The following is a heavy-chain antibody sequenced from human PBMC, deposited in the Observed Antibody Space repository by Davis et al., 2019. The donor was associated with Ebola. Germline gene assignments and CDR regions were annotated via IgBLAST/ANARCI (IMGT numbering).Heavy chain of an antibody. CDR1: GFTFSSYA. Sequence: GESLKISCAASGFTFSSYAMSWVRQAPGKGLEWVSAISGSGGSTYYADSVKGRFTISRDNSKNTLYLQMNSLRAEDTAVYYCTGSIVLADYWGQGTLVTVSS. V-gene: IGHV3-23*01. CDR3: TGSIVLADY. J-gene: IGHJ4*02. CDR2: ISGSGGST. D-gene: IGHD2-8*02.